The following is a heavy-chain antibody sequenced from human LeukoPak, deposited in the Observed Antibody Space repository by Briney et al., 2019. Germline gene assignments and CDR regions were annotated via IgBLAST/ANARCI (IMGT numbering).Heavy chain of an antibody. Sequence: GSLKLSCAASGFAFSSYTMNWVRQTPGKGLEWVSSITSTSGDIYYADSVKGRFTISRDNAKNSLFLQMNSLRTEDTAVYYCARLGYYYETTSTLGDIWGQGTTVTVSS. J-gene: IGHJ3*02. CDR2: ITSTSGDI. CDR3: ARLGYYYETTSTLGDI. CDR1: GFAFSSYT. D-gene: IGHD3-22*01. V-gene: IGHV3-21*04.